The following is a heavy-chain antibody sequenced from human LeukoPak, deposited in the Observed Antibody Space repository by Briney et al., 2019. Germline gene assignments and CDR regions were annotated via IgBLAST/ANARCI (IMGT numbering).Heavy chain of an antibody. CDR2: ISYDGSNK. CDR3: AREARSSWSHMDV. V-gene: IGHV3-30*04. Sequence: PGGSLRLSCAASGFTFSSYAMHWVRQAPGKGLEWVAVISYDGSNKYYADSVKGRFTISRDNSKNTLYLQMNSLRAEDTAVYYCAREARSSWSHMDVWGKGTTVTVSS. D-gene: IGHD6-13*01. CDR1: GFTFSSYA. J-gene: IGHJ6*04.